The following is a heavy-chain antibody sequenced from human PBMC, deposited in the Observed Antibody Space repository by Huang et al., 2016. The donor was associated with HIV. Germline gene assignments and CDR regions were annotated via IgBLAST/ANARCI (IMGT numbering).Heavy chain of an antibody. V-gene: IGHV3-30-3*01. CDR3: ARAKDTWDAYDI. CDR1: GFPLNNQA. J-gene: IGHJ3*02. Sequence: QVQVVESGGGVVQPGRSLRVSCAASGFPLNNQAMHWVRQAAWKGVDWVAVISNDGSNNYYADSVKGRFTISRDSSKSTLFLHMTSLRTEDTAVYYCARAKDTWDAYDIWGQGTMVIVSS. CDR2: ISNDGSNN. D-gene: IGHD5-18*01.